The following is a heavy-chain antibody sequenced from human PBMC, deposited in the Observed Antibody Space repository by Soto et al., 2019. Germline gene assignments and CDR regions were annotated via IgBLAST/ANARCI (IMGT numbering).Heavy chain of an antibody. CDR3: ARDDYKDGGNNWLDP. J-gene: IGHJ5*02. Sequence: QVQLQQSGPGLVKASETLSLTCRVSGGSITNYYWSWIRQPAGKGLEWIGRMYTKERTNYNLSFKSRVTMSVDTSKNQFSLKLNAVTAADTAVYYCARDDYKDGGNNWLDPWGQGTLVTVSS. V-gene: IGHV4-4*07. CDR2: MYTKERT. D-gene: IGHD3-16*01. CDR1: GGSITNYY.